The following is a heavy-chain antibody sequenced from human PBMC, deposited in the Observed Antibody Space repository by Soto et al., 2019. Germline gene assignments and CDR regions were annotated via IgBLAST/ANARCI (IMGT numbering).Heavy chain of an antibody. J-gene: IGHJ6*03. CDR2: MNPNSGNT. D-gene: IGHD6-6*01. Sequence: GASVKVSCKASGYTFTSYDINWVRQATGQGLEWMGWMNPNSGNTGYAQKFQGRVTMTRNTSISTAYMELSSLRSEDTAVYYCARGPRYSSALSYYYYMDVWGKGTTVTVSS. CDR1: GYTFTSYD. V-gene: IGHV1-8*01. CDR3: ARGPRYSSALSYYYYMDV.